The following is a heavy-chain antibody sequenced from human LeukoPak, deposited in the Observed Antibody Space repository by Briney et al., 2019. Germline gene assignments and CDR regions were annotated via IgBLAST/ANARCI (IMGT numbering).Heavy chain of an antibody. CDR3: AKNRDDY. Sequence: PGGSLRLSCAASGFTFSSYSMTWVRQAPGKGLEWVSYISSSSSTIYYADSVKGRFTISRDNSKNTLYLQMNSLRAEDTAVYYCAKNRDDYWGQGTLVTVSS. J-gene: IGHJ4*02. V-gene: IGHV3-48*01. CDR1: GFTFSSYS. CDR2: ISSSSSTI.